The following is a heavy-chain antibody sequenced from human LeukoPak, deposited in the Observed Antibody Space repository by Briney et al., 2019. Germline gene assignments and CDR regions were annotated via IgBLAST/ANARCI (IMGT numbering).Heavy chain of an antibody. CDR2: INHSGST. D-gene: IGHD6-13*01. CDR3: ARAYSSSWIDY. V-gene: IGHV4-34*01. J-gene: IGHJ4*02. CDR1: GGSFSGYY. Sequence: SETLSLTCAVYGGSFSGYYRSWIRQPPGKGREWIGEINHSGSTNYNTSLKGRVTISVDTSKNQFSLMLSSVTDADAAVYYCARAYSSSWIDYWGQGTLVTVSS.